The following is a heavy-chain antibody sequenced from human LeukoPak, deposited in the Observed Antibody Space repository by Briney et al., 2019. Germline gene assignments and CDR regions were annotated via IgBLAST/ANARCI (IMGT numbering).Heavy chain of an antibody. Sequence: GGSLRLSCAASGFTFDDYAMHWVRQAPGKGLEWVSGISWNSGSIGYADSVKGRFTISRDNSKNTLYLQMNSLRAEDTAVYYCARDMGYSSSWDDYFDYWGQGTLVTVSS. CDR1: GFTFDDYA. CDR3: ARDMGYSSSWDDYFDY. J-gene: IGHJ4*02. CDR2: ISWNSGSI. V-gene: IGHV3-9*01. D-gene: IGHD6-13*01.